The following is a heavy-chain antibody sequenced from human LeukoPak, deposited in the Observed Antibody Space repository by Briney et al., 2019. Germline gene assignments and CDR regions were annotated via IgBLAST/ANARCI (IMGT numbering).Heavy chain of an antibody. CDR2: IYHSGST. Sequence: SETLSLTCTVSGGSISSGGYYWSWIRQPPGKGLEWIGYIYHSGSTYYNPSLKSRVTISVDTSKNQFSLRLSSVTAADTAVYYCARRVSGGPFDSWGQGTLVIVSS. CDR3: ARRVSGGPFDS. J-gene: IGHJ4*02. CDR1: GGSISSGGYY. V-gene: IGHV4-30-2*03. D-gene: IGHD3-16*01.